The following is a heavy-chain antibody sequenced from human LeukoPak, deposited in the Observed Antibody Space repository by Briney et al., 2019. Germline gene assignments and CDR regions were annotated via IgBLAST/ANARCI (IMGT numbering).Heavy chain of an antibody. V-gene: IGHV4-34*01. CDR3: ARGRYGDYQVCDY. CDR1: GGSFSGYY. Sequence: PSETLSLTCAVYGGSFSGYYWGWIRQPPGKGLEWIGEINHSGSTNYNPSLKSRVTISVDTSKNQFSLKLSSVTAADTAVYYCARGRYGDYQVCDYWGQGTLVTVSS. CDR2: INHSGST. D-gene: IGHD4-17*01. J-gene: IGHJ4*02.